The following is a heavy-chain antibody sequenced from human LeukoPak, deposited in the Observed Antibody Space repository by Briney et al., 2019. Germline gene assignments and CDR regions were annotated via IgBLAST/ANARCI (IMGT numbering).Heavy chain of an antibody. CDR3: ARVPTSSGWYKNFDY. V-gene: IGHV3-30-3*01. J-gene: IGHJ4*02. CDR1: GFTFSSYA. Sequence: PGRSLRLSCAASGFTFSSYAMHWVRQAPGKGLEWVAVISYDGSNKYYADSVKGRFTISRDNSKNTLYLQMNSLRAKDTAVYYCARVPTSSGWYKNFDYWGQGTLVTVSS. CDR2: ISYDGSNK. D-gene: IGHD6-19*01.